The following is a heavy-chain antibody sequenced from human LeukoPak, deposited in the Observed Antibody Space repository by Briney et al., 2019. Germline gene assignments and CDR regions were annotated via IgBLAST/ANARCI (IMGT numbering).Heavy chain of an antibody. CDR2: ISWNSGSI. CDR3: AFGSGTYYNALDI. CDR1: GFTFDDYA. V-gene: IGHV3-9*01. J-gene: IGHJ3*02. D-gene: IGHD1-26*01. Sequence: ALRLSCAASGFTFDDYAMHWVRQAPGKGLEWVSGISWNSGSIGYADSVKGRFTISRDNTKNTLFLQMSNLRAEDTSVYYCAFGSGTYYNALDIWGQGTMVTVS.